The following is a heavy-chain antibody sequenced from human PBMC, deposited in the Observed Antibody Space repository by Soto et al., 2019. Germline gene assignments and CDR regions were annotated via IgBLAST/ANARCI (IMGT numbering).Heavy chain of an antibody. CDR3: TTDRSIPIHPYCSSTSCYESAGWFDP. D-gene: IGHD2-2*01. V-gene: IGHV3-15*01. CDR1: GFTFSNAW. CDR2: IKSKTDGGTT. J-gene: IGHJ5*02. Sequence: GGSLRLSCAASGFTFSNAWMSWVRQAPGKGLEWVGRIKSKTDGGTTDYAAPVKGRFTISRDDSKNTLYLQMNSLKTEDTAVYYCTTDRSIPIHPYCSSTSCYESAGWFDPWGQGTLVTVSS.